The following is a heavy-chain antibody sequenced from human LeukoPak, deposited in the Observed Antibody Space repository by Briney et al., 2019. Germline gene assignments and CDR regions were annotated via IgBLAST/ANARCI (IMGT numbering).Heavy chain of an antibody. J-gene: IGHJ5*02. CDR1: GISVNSGGYY. D-gene: IGHD3-10*01. CDR2: IYYSGST. CDR3: ARDRGGSGANWFDP. V-gene: IGHV4-30-4*01. Sequence: PSETLSLTCSVSGISVNSGGYYWSWIRQPPGKGLEWIGYIYYSGSTYYNPSLKSRVTISVDTSKNQFSLKLSSVTAADTAVYYCARDRGGSGANWFDPWGQGTLVTVSS.